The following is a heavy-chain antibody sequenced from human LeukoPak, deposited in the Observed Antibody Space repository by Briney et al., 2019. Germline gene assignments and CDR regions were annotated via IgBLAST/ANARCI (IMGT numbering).Heavy chain of an antibody. V-gene: IGHV3-20*04. CDR2: INWNGGST. CDR3: ARLIAAAGTVDY. Sequence: GSLRLSCAASGITFNSYTTNWVRQAPGKGLEWVSAINWNGGSTTYADSVKGRFTISRDNAKNSLYLQMNSLRVEDTALYYCARLIAAAGTVDYWGEGTLVTVSS. CDR1: GITFNSYT. D-gene: IGHD6-13*01. J-gene: IGHJ4*02.